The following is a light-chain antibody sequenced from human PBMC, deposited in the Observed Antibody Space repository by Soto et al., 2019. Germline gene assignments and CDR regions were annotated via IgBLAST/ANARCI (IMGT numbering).Light chain of an antibody. Sequence: EIVLTQSPGTLSLSPGERATLSCRASQTVSSTYLAWYQHKPGRAPRLLIYGASTRATGVPARFSGGGSGTEFTLTISSLQSEDFGIYYCQQYNNWPLITFGQGTRLEIK. CDR1: QTVSSTY. J-gene: IGKJ5*01. V-gene: IGKV3-15*01. CDR3: QQYNNWPLIT. CDR2: GAS.